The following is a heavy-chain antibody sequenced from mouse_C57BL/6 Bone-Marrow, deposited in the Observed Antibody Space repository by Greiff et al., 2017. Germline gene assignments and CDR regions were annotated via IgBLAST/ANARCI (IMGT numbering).Heavy chain of an antibody. D-gene: IGHD4-1*01. CDR1: GFTFSDYG. V-gene: IGHV5-17*01. J-gene: IGHJ3*01. CDR3: ARRRTGSFAY. CDR2: ISSGSSTI. Sequence: EVQLVESGGGLVKPGGSLKLSCAASGFTFSDYGMHWVRQAPEQGLEWVAYISSGSSTIYYADTVKGRFTISRDNAKNTLFLQMTSLRSEDSAMYYCARRRTGSFAYWGQGTLVTVSA.